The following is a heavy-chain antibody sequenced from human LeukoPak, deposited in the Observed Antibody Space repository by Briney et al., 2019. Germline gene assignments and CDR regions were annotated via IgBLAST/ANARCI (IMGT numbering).Heavy chain of an antibody. CDR1: GVTFSSYA. CDR2: ISGSGGST. V-gene: IGHV3-23*01. CDR3: AKDRALAAYDFWSGYYDYHY. D-gene: IGHD3-3*01. J-gene: IGHJ4*02. Sequence: GGSLRLSCAASGVTFSSYAMSWVRQAPGKGLEWVSAISGSGGSTYYADSVKGRFTISRDNSKNTLYLQMNSLRAEDTAVYYCAKDRALAAYDFWSGYYDYHYWGQGTLVTVSS.